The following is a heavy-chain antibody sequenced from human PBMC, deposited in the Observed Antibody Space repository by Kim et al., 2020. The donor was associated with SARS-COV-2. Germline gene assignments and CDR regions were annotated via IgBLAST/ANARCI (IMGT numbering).Heavy chain of an antibody. J-gene: IGHJ4*02. V-gene: IGHV3-15*01. Sequence: GGSLRLSCSVSGFTFTNAWMNWVRQAPGKGLEWVSRIKSTFDGAATDYAAPVKGRFIVSRDDSKNTLFLQMNSLKTDDTAVYYCTTLLWPKPLDYWGQGTLVTVSS. CDR2: IKSTFDGAAT. D-gene: IGHD3-10*01. CDR1: GFTFTNAW. CDR3: TTLLWPKPLDY.